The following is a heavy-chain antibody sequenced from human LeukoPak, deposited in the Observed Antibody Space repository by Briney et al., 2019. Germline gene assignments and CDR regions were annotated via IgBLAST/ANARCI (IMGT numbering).Heavy chain of an antibody. CDR3: AQRSRELLT. CDR1: GFTFSSYG. Sequence: PGGSLRLSCAASGFTFSSYGMHWVRQAPEKGLEWVAYIQYDGSNEQFADSVKGRFAISRDNSKNTLFLQMNSLRAEDTAIYYCAQRSRELLTWGQGTLVTVSS. CDR2: IQYDGSNE. D-gene: IGHD1-26*01. J-gene: IGHJ5*02. V-gene: IGHV3-30*02.